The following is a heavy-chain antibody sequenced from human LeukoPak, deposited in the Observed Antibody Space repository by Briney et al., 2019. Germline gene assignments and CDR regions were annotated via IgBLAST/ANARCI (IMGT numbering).Heavy chain of an antibody. V-gene: IGHV3-30*02. CDR2: IRYDGSNK. CDR1: GFTFSSYG. CDR3: AKASYYYYSSGTFDY. J-gene: IGHJ4*02. Sequence: QTGGSLRLSCAAYGFTFSSYGMHWVRQAPGRGLEWVAFIRYDGSNKYYADSVKGRFTISRDNSKNTLYLQMNSLRAEDTAVYYCAKASYYYYSSGTFDYWGQGTLVTVSS. D-gene: IGHD3-22*01.